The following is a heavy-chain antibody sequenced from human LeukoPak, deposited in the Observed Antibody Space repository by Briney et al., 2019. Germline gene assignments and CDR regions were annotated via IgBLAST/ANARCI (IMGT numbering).Heavy chain of an antibody. CDR1: ASGDTFSSHS. V-gene: IGHV3-21*05. CDR2: IYSSGDYI. J-gene: IGHJ4*02. CDR3: AREYNSRATFDY. Sequence: KPGGSLRLSCAASASGDTFSSHSMNWVRQAPGKGLEWISYIYSSGDYIFYAASVKGRFTVSRDNARNSLYLQMNSLRAEDTAIYYCAREYNSRATFDYWGQGTLVTVSS. D-gene: IGHD1-20*01.